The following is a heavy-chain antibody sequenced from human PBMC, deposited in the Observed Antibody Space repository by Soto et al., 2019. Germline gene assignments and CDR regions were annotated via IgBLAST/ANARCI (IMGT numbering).Heavy chain of an antibody. CDR2: ISSNSAYI. CDR3: TRDASRDSSARGWFDP. J-gene: IGHJ5*02. Sequence: GGSLRLSCAASGFTFRSFTMNWVRQAPGKGLEWVSTISSNSAYIYYTDALRGRFTVSRDNAKNSLHLQMNSLRAEDTAVYYCTRDASRDSSARGWFDPWGPGXLVTVYS. CDR1: GFTFRSFT. V-gene: IGHV3-21*01. D-gene: IGHD6-13*01.